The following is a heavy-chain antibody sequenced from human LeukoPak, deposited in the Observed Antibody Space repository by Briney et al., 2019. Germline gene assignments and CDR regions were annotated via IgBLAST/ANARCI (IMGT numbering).Heavy chain of an antibody. CDR3: AGLGSTVKGRIDP. D-gene: IGHD5/OR15-5a*01. J-gene: IGHJ5*02. V-gene: IGHV1-2*02. Sequence: ASVKVSCKTSGYTFTGYYIHWVRQAPGQGLEWVGRISTDSGDTIYAPKFQGRVAVTRDTSINTAYMESSRLTSDDAAVYYCAGLGSTVKGRIDPWGQGTPVTVSS. CDR1: GYTFTGYY. CDR2: ISTDSGDT.